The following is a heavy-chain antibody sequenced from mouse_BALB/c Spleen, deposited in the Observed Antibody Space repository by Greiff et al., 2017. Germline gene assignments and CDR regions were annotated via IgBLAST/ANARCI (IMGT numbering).Heavy chain of an antibody. CDR3: ARRYGSSYEYYAMDY. J-gene: IGHJ4*01. CDR1: GDSITSGY. Sequence: EVHLVESGPSLVKPSQTLSLTCSVTGDSITSGYWNWIRKFPGNKLEYMGYISYSGSTYYNPSLKSRISITRDTSKNQYYLQLNSVTTEDTATYYCARRYGSSYEYYAMDYWGQGTSVTVSS. CDR2: ISYSGST. D-gene: IGHD1-1*01. V-gene: IGHV3-8*02.